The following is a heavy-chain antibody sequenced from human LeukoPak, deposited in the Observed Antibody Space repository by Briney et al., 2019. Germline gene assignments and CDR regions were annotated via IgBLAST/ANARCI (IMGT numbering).Heavy chain of an antibody. V-gene: IGHV4-59*01. Sequence: SETLSLTCTVPGGSISDYYWNWIRQPPGKGLEWIGYIYYSGSTAYNPSLKSRVTMSVDTAKNQFSLKLRSVTAADTAVYYCARGDFCSKSNCYLRPMDVWGKGTTVTVSS. CDR3: ARGDFCSKSNCYLRPMDV. J-gene: IGHJ6*03. D-gene: IGHD3-3*01. CDR1: GGSISDYY. CDR2: IYYSGST.